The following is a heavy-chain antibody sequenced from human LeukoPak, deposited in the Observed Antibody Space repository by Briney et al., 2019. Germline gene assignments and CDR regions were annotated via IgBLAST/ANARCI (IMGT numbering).Heavy chain of an antibody. Sequence: GESLKISCKASGYTFTNYWIGWVRQMPGKGQEWMGTIYPRDSDTRYSPPFQGQATLSADKSITTAYLQWSSLRASDTAMYFCARRAYSHEWFDPWGQGTLVTVSS. CDR1: GYTFTNYW. J-gene: IGHJ5*02. CDR3: ARRAYSHEWFDP. D-gene: IGHD5-12*01. CDR2: IYPRDSDT. V-gene: IGHV5-51*01.